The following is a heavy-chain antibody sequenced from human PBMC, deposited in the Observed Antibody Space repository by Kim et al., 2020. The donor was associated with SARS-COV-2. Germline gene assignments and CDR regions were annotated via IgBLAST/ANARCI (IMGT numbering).Heavy chain of an antibody. CDR3: ARMGTVPRALDASDI. Sequence: SETLSLTCTVSGGSINNYYWSWIRQPPGKGLEWIGYISYSGSTNYNPSLKSRVTISLDTSRNQFSLELNSVTAADTAVFYCARMGTVPRALDASDIWGQGTMVTVSS. V-gene: IGHV4-59*01. CDR1: GGSINNYY. CDR2: ISYSGST. J-gene: IGHJ3*02. D-gene: IGHD4-4*01.